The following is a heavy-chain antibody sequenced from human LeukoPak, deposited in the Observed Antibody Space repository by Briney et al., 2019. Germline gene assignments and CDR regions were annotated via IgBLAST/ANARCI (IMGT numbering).Heavy chain of an antibody. D-gene: IGHD1-26*01. CDR3: AVGLTI. J-gene: IGHJ3*02. CDR2: ISNDGTNK. CDR1: GFIFDNYA. V-gene: IGHV3-30-3*01. Sequence: GGYLRLSCAASGFIFDNYAMHWVRQAPGKGLEWVALISNDGTNKYYADSVKGRFTMSRDNSKSTVYLQVNSLRAEDTAVYYCAVGLTIWGQGTMVTVSS.